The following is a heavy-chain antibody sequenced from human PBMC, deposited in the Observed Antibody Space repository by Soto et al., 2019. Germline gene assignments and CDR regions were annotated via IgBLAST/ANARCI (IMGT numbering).Heavy chain of an antibody. V-gene: IGHV3-13*01. CDR3: ARGGSTASIGDAFDI. Sequence: EVQLVESGGGLVQPGGSLRLSCAASGFTFSAYDMHWVRQPTGKGLQWVSSIGRAGDTYYPGSVKGRFTISRENAKNSLYIQMTSLRPEDTAVYYCARGGSTASIGDAFDIWGQGTMVTVSP. D-gene: IGHD2-2*01. CDR2: IGRAGDT. CDR1: GFTFSAYD. J-gene: IGHJ3*02.